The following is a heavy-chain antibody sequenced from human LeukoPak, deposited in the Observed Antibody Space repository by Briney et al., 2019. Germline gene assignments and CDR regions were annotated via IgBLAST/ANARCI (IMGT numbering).Heavy chain of an antibody. V-gene: IGHV4-39*01. CDR3: ARFKVGTGFDY. D-gene: IGHD1-14*01. Sequence: PSETLSLTCAVSGGSITTTDFDWPSIRQPPGEGFEWIATISSSGKAYYYPSLMSRVTISVDTSKNQCALDVPSVTAADTGLFYCARFKVGTGFDYWGRGILVIVS. J-gene: IGHJ4*02. CDR2: ISSSGKA. CDR1: GGSITTTDFD.